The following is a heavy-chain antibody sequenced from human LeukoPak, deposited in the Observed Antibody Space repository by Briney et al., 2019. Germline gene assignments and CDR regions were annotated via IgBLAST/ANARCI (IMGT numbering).Heavy chain of an antibody. D-gene: IGHD2-2*01. V-gene: IGHV4-39*07. J-gene: IGHJ3*02. CDR3: ARGGGRYCSSTSCPDAFDI. Sequence: SETLSLTCTVSGGSISSSTYYWGWIRQPPGKGLEWIGSIYYSGSTYYNPSLKSRVTISLDTSKNQFSLKLSSVTAADTAVYYCARGGGRYCSSTSCPDAFDIWGQGTMVTVSS. CDR2: IYYSGST. CDR1: GGSISSSTYY.